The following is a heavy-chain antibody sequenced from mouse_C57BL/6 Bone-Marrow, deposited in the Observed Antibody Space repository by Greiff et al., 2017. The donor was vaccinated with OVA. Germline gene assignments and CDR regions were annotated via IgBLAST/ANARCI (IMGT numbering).Heavy chain of an antibody. CDR3: ARGTTVVYFDY. Sequence: QVHVKQSGAELVKPGASVKMSCKASGYTFTSYWITWVKQRPGQGLEWIGDIYPGSGSTNYNEKFKSKATLTVDTSSSTAYMQLSSLTSEDSAVYYCARGTTVVYFDYWGQGTTLTVSS. CDR2: IYPGSGST. CDR1: GYTFTSYW. V-gene: IGHV1-55*01. J-gene: IGHJ2*01. D-gene: IGHD1-1*01.